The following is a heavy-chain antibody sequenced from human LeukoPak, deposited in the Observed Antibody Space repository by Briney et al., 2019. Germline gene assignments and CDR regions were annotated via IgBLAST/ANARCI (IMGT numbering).Heavy chain of an antibody. Sequence: GGSLRLSCAASGFTFSSYAMSWVRQAPGKGLEWVSATSGSGGSTYYADSVKGRFTISRDNSKNTLYLQMNSLRAEDTAVYYCAKALGYGGNSGNYFDYWGQGTLVTVSS. CDR3: AKALGYGGNSGNYFDY. V-gene: IGHV3-23*01. CDR2: TSGSGGST. CDR1: GFTFSSYA. J-gene: IGHJ4*02. D-gene: IGHD4-23*01.